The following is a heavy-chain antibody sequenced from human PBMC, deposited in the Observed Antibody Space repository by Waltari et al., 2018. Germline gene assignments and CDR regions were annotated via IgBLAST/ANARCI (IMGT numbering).Heavy chain of an antibody. CDR3: ARDRGRGLFLDS. V-gene: IGHV4-4*02. CDR1: GDSISGNYW. D-gene: IGHD2-15*01. J-gene: IGHJ4*02. CDR2: IHGSGRS. Sequence: QVQLQESGPGLVKPSGTLSATCAVSGDSISGNYWWSWVRQSPGKGLEWIGQIHGSGRSNYNPSLESRVSVSIDTSKNHFSLKMTSATAADTAVYYCARDRGRGLFLDSWGQGTLVTVSP.